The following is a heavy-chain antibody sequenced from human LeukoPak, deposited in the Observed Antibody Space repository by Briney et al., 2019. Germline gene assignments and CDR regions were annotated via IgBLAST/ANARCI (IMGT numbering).Heavy chain of an antibody. CDR3: AKDLRYFDWFHLDY. Sequence: GGSLRLSCAASGFTFSDYYMSWIRQAPGKGLEWVSYISSSGSTIYYADSVKGRFTISRDNAKNSLYLQMNSLRAEDTALYYRAKDLRYFDWFHLDYWGQGTLVTVSS. V-gene: IGHV3-11*01. J-gene: IGHJ4*02. CDR2: ISSSGSTI. D-gene: IGHD3-9*01. CDR1: GFTFSDYY.